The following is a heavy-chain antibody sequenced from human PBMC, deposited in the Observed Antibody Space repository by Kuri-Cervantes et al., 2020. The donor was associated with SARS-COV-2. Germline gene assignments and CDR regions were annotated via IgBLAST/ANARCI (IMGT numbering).Heavy chain of an antibody. Sequence: ESLKISCTVSGGSISTYYWTWIRQPPGKGLEWIGYVYYSGSTNYNPSLKSRVTISVATSKNQLSLNVSSVTAADTAVYYCARGMAEVSYYFDYWGQGTLVTVSS. J-gene: IGHJ4*02. V-gene: IGHV4-59*12. CDR1: GGSISTYY. CDR2: VYYSGST. D-gene: IGHD5-24*01. CDR3: ARGMAEVSYYFDY.